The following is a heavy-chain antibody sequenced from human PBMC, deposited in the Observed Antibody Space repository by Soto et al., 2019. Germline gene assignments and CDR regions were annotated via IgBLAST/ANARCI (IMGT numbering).Heavy chain of an antibody. CDR3: ATVVVPARRHTDFDV. Sequence: SAPLSLTCAFYGGSFSGSYWDRILQPPGKGLEWSGEINPDGATNYTPSLRGRATISIDTSKNQFPRQLNSVTAADTAVYHCATVVVPARRHTDFDVCGTGTLGTVAA. D-gene: IGHD5-12*01. CDR2: INPDGAT. CDR1: GGSFSGSY. J-gene: IGHJ4*02. V-gene: IGHV4-34*01.